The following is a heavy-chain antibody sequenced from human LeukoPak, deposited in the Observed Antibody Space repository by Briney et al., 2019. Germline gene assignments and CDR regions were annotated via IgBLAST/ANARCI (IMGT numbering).Heavy chain of an antibody. CDR1: GGTFSSYA. J-gene: IGHJ4*02. Sequence: ASVKVSCKASGGTFSSYAISWARQAPGQGLEWMGGIIPIFGTANYAQKFQGRVTITTDESTSTAYMELSSLRSEDTAVYYCARSDYGDYNFDYWGQGTLVTVSS. CDR2: IIPIFGTA. CDR3: ARSDYGDYNFDY. V-gene: IGHV1-69*05. D-gene: IGHD4-17*01.